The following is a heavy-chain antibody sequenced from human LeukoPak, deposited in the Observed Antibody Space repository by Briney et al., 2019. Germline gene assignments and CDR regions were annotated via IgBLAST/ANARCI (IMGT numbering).Heavy chain of an antibody. CDR1: GGSISSHY. J-gene: IGHJ2*01. V-gene: IGHV4-59*08. D-gene: IGHD5-24*01. Sequence: SETLSLTCTVSGGSISSHYWSWIRQPPGKGLEWIGYIYYSGSTNYNPSLKSRVTISVDTSKNQFSLKLSSVTAADTAVYYCARHVEMATYWYFDLWGRGTLVTVSS. CDR2: IYYSGST. CDR3: ARHVEMATYWYFDL.